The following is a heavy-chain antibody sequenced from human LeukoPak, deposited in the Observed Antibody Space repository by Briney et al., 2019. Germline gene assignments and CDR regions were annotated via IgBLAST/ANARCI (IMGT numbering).Heavy chain of an antibody. CDR3: AQLSGYSYIDY. CDR2: IYPGDSDT. CDR1: GYIFTSYW. J-gene: IGHJ4*02. Sequence: GESLQISCKGAGYIFTSYWIGWVRQLPGKGLEWMGIIYPGDSDTRYSPSFQGQVTISADKSISTAYLQWSSLKASDTAMYYCAQLSGYSYIDYWGQGTLVTVSS. D-gene: IGHD5-18*01. V-gene: IGHV5-51*01.